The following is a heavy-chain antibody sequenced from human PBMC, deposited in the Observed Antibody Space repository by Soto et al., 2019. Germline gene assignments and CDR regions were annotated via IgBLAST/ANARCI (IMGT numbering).Heavy chain of an antibody. CDR1: GFAFSTYG. J-gene: IGHJ4*02. V-gene: IGHV3-33*01. CDR3: ARASRPFDY. CDR2: IWYDGSIK. Sequence: PGGSLRLSCVASGFAFSTYGIHWVRQAPGKGLEWVAVIWYDGSIKYYADSVKGRFTISRDNSKNTLYLQMNSLRADDTAVYYCARASRPFDYWGQGTQVTVSS.